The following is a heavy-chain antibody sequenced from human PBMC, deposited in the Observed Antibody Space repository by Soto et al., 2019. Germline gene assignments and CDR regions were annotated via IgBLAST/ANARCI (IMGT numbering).Heavy chain of an antibody. J-gene: IGHJ6*02. Sequence: EVQLLESGGGLVQPGGSLRLSCAASGLTFSSYAMSWVRQAPGKGLEWVSAISGSGASTYYADSVKGRFTISRDNSKNTLYLQMNSLRAEDTAVYYCAKGMRGSSSSGMDVWGQGTTVTVFS. CDR1: GLTFSSYA. V-gene: IGHV3-23*01. D-gene: IGHD2-8*01. CDR3: AKGMRGSSSSGMDV. CDR2: ISGSGAST.